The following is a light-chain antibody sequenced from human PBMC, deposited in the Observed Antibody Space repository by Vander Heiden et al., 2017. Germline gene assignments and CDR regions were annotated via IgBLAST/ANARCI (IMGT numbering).Light chain of an antibody. CDR2: WAS. J-gene: IGKJ1*01. CDR1: QSVLYSSNNKNF. V-gene: IGKV4-1*01. CDR3: QQYDSTPQT. Sequence: DIVMTQSPDSLAVSLGERATINCKSSQSVLYSSNNKNFLAWYQQKPGQPPRLLIYWASTRESGVPDRFSGSGSGTDFSLIISSLQAEDVAVYYCQQYDSTPQTFGQGTKVEI.